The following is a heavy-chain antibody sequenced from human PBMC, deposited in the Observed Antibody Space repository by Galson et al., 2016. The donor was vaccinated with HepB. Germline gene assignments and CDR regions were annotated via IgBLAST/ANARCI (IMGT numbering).Heavy chain of an antibody. CDR1: GASINIGEHY. CDR3: ARSIGNFDC. Sequence: TLSLTCTVSGASINIGEHYWSWIRQHPGKGLEWIGFIYSSGSTFYNSSLQSRVAMSLDTSKNQFSLKLDSVTVADTAVYYCARSIGNFDCWGQGTLVTASS. D-gene: IGHD2/OR15-2a*01. V-gene: IGHV4-31*03. CDR2: IYSSGST. J-gene: IGHJ4*02.